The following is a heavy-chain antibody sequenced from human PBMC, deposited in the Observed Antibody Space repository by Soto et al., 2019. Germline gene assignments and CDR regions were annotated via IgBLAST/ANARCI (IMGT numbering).Heavy chain of an antibody. Sequence: QVQLVQSGAEVKKPGSSVKVSCKASGYTFTSYGISWVRQAPGQGLEWMGWISAYNGTTNYAQKLQDRVTMTTATSTSTAYMELRSLRSEDTAVFYCARGTTVETGSYWGQGTLVTVSS. J-gene: IGHJ4*02. D-gene: IGHD4-17*01. CDR2: ISAYNGTT. V-gene: IGHV1-18*01. CDR1: GYTFTSYG. CDR3: ARGTTVETGSY.